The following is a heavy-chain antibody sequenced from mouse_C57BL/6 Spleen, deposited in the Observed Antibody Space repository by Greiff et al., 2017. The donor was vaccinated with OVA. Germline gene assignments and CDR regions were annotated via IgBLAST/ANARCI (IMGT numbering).Heavy chain of an antibody. D-gene: IGHD4-1*01. CDR1: GFTFSSYA. V-gene: IGHV5-4*01. CDR3: ARDNWERYFDY. Sequence: EVMLVESGGGLVKPGGSLKLSCAASGFTFSSYAMSWVRQTPEKRLEWVATISDGGSYTYYPDNVKGRFTISRDNAKNNRYLQMSHLKSEDTAMYYCARDNWERYFDYWGQGTTLTVSS. CDR2: ISDGGSYT. J-gene: IGHJ2*01.